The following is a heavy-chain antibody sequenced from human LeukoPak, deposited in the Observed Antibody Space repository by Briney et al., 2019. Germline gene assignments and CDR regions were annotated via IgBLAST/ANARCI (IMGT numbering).Heavy chain of an antibody. Sequence: GGSLRLSCAASGFTFDDYAMHWVRHAPGKGLEWVSGISWNSGSIGYADSVKGRFTISRDNAKNSLYLQMNSLRAGDTALYYCAKNQLPYYYYYGMDVWGQGTTVTVSS. CDR2: ISWNSGSI. CDR3: AKNQLPYYYYYGMDV. D-gene: IGHD2-2*01. CDR1: GFTFDDYA. J-gene: IGHJ6*02. V-gene: IGHV3-9*01.